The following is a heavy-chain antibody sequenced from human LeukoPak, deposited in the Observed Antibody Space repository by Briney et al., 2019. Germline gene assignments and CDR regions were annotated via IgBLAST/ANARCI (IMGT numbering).Heavy chain of an antibody. CDR3: ARQSCGGDCYIDY. CDR2: IYYSGST. V-gene: IGHV4-39*01. D-gene: IGHD2-21*02. J-gene: IGHJ4*02. Sequence: SETLSLTCTVSGGSISSSSYYWGWIRQPPGKGLEWIGSIYYSGSTYYNPSLKNRVTISVDTSKNQFSLKLSSVTAADTAVYYCARQSCGGDCYIDYWGQGTLVTVSS. CDR1: GGSISSSSYY.